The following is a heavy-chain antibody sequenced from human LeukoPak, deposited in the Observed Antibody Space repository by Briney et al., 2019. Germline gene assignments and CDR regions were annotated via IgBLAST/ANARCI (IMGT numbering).Heavy chain of an antibody. CDR1: GGSISSYY. V-gene: IGHV4-59*12. D-gene: IGHD1-26*01. Sequence: TSETLSLTCTVSGGSISSYYWSWIRQPPGKGLEWIGYIYYSGSTNYNPSLKSRVTISVDTSKNQFSLKLSSVTAADTAVYYCARLESVVGATHLTFFDYWGQGTLVTVSS. CDR2: IYYSGST. J-gene: IGHJ4*02. CDR3: ARLESVVGATHLTFFDY.